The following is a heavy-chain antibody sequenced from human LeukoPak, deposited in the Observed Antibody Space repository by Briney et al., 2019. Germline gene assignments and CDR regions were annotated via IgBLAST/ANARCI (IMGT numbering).Heavy chain of an antibody. V-gene: IGHV1-2*02. J-gene: IGHJ5*02. CDR1: GYTFTGYY. CDR3: AREGPVGGKIPVPAWFDP. D-gene: IGHD2-2*01. CDR2: INPNSGGT. Sequence: GASVKVSCKASGYTFTGYYMHWVRQAPGQGLEWMGWINPNSGGTNYAQKFQGRVTMTRDTSITTAYMELSRVKSDDTAVYYCAREGPVGGKIPVPAWFDPWGQGTLVTVSS.